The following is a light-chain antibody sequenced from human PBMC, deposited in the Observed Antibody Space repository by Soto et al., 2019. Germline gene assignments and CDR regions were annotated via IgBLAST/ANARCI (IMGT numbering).Light chain of an antibody. CDR3: QQHGQWPVT. J-gene: IGKJ5*01. CDR2: GIS. CDR1: QSVNSN. V-gene: IGKV3D-15*01. Sequence: EIVMTQSPATLSVSAGERATLSCRASQSVNSNYLAWYQQKPGQAPRLLIYGISKRATDIPDRFSGSGSGTEFTLTISSLQPEDFATYDCQQHGQWPVTFGQGTRLEI.